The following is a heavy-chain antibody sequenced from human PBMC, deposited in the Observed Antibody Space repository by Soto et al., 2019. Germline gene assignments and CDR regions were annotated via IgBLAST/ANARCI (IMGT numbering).Heavy chain of an antibody. D-gene: IGHD2-2*01. J-gene: IGHJ6*02. CDR2: ISGSGGST. V-gene: IGHV3-23*01. Sequence: PGGYLRLSCAASGFTFSSYAMSWVRQAPGKGLEWVSAISGSGGSTYYADSVKGRFTISRDNSKNTLYLQMNNLRVEDTAVYYCARGLGTYCTSFSCSNYYFGMGVWGQGTTVTVYS. CDR1: GFTFSSYA. CDR3: ARGLGTYCTSFSCSNYYFGMGV.